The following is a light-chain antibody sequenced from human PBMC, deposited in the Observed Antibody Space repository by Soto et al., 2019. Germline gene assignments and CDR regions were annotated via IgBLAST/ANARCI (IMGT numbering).Light chain of an antibody. V-gene: IGKV4-1*01. CDR3: QQYYSTPPYT. CDR1: QSILYRSNNKNY. Sequence: DIVMTQSPDSLAVSLGERATINCKSSQSILYRSNNKNYLAWYRQKPGQPPKLLIYWASIRESGVPDRISGSGSGKDFTLTISSLQAEDVAVYYCQQYYSTPPYTFGQGTKLEIK. J-gene: IGKJ2*01. CDR2: WAS.